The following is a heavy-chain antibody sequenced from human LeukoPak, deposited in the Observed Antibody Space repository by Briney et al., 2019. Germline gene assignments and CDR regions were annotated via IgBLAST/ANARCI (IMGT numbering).Heavy chain of an antibody. Sequence: PGGSLRLSCVGSGFSFSRSEMTWVRQAPGKGLEWVSMIGASGSTMYYADSVKGRLTVSRDNAKNSLYLQMNSLRAEDTAVYFCARNDVAAAGDYWGQGTLVTVSS. CDR2: IGASGSTM. CDR3: ARNDVAAAGDY. J-gene: IGHJ4*02. V-gene: IGHV3-48*03. CDR1: GFSFSRSE. D-gene: IGHD6-13*01.